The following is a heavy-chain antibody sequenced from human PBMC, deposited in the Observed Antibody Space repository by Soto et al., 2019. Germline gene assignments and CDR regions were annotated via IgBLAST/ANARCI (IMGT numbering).Heavy chain of an antibody. CDR2: IDYSGTA. CDR3: ARITGRHLDY. Sequence: SETLSLTCTVSSGSISVTNVFWGWVRQPPGKGLEWIGNIDYSGTAYFSPSLATRVTFHVDTSKNQFSLTLYSVTAADTAVYYCARITGRHLDYWGQGILVAVSS. V-gene: IGHV4-39*01. CDR1: SGSISVTNVF. D-gene: IGHD1-20*01. J-gene: IGHJ4*02.